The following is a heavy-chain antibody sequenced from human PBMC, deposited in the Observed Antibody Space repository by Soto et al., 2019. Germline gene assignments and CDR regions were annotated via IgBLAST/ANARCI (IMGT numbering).Heavy chain of an antibody. CDR1: GGSVSSGTYY. J-gene: IGHJ4*02. V-gene: IGHV4-39*01. Sequence: SETLSLTCTVSGGSVSSGTYYWSWIRQAPGKGLEWIGSIYYSGSTYYNPSLKSRVTISVDTSKNQFSLKLSSVTAADTAVYYCARKKAAATFDYWGQGTLVTVSS. CDR3: ARKKAAATFDY. D-gene: IGHD6-13*01. CDR2: IYYSGST.